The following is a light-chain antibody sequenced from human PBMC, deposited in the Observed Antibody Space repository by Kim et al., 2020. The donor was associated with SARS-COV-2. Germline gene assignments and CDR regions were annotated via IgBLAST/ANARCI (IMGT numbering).Light chain of an antibody. Sequence: PAASITTPCTGTHTDMGAYNYVSWYQQHPGQAPRLLIYDVSNRPSGVSNRFSGSKSGNTASLAISGLQTEDEAHYYCSSYTSGSTLFGGGTKVTVL. V-gene: IGLV2-14*03. CDR2: DVS. J-gene: IGLJ2*01. CDR1: HTDMGAYNY. CDR3: SSYTSGSTL.